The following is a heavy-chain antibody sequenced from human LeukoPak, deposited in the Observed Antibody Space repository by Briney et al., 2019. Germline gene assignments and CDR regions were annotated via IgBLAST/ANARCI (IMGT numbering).Heavy chain of an antibody. Sequence: PGGSLRLSCAASGFSFSSYGMHWVRQAPGKGLEWVAFIRFNGSDKYNADSVKGRFTISRDNSKNTLYLQMNSLTTEDTAVYYCAKGPLYYDGSGYYPEYWGQGTLVTVSS. CDR3: AKGPLYYDGSGYYPEY. J-gene: IGHJ4*02. V-gene: IGHV3-30*02. D-gene: IGHD3-22*01. CDR2: IRFNGSDK. CDR1: GFSFSSYG.